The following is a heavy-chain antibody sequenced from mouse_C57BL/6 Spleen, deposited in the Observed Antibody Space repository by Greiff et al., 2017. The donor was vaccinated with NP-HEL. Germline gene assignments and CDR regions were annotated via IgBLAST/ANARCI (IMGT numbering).Heavy chain of an antibody. Sequence: LVESGPGLVKPSQSLSLTCSVTGYSITSGYYWNWIRQFPGNKLEWMGYISYDGSNNYNPSLKNRISITRDTSKNQFFLKLNSVTTEDTATYYCARDYGSPYYYAMDYWGQGTSVTVSS. CDR3: ARDYGSPYYYAMDY. CDR1: GYSITSGYY. V-gene: IGHV3-6*01. CDR2: ISYDGSN. J-gene: IGHJ4*01. D-gene: IGHD1-1*01.